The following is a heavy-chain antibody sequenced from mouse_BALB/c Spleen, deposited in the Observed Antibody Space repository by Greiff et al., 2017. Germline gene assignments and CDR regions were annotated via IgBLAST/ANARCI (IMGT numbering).Heavy chain of an antibody. V-gene: IGHV2-2*02. D-gene: IGHD1-1*01. CDR3: ARGCTTVVAPYYFDY. CDR1: GFSLTSYG. Sequence: VKLMESGPGLVQPSQSLSITCTVSGFSLTSYGVHWVRQSPGKGLEWLGVIWSGGSTDYNAAFISRLSISKDNSKSQVFFKMNSLQANDTAIYYCARGCTTVVAPYYFDYWGQGTTLTVSS. CDR2: IWSGGST. J-gene: IGHJ2*01.